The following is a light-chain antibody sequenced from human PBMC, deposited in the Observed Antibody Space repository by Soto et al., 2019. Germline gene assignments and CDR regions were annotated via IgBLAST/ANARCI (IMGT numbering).Light chain of an antibody. CDR2: KAS. CDR1: PSIGSW. Sequence: DIQLTQSPSTLSASIGDRVTITCRASPSIGSWLAWYQKRPGKAPNLLIYKASNLQSGVPSRFSGSGSGTDFTLTINSLQPDDFATYYCQQYKSFSEVSFGGGTRVEVK. V-gene: IGKV1-5*03. J-gene: IGKJ4*01. CDR3: QQYKSFSEVS.